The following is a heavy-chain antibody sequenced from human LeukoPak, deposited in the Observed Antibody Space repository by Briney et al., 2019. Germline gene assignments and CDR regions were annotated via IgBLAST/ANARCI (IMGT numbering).Heavy chain of an antibody. CDR2: ISAYNGNT. D-gene: IGHD5-18*01. V-gene: IGHV1-18*04. Sequence: ASVKVSFKASGYTFTIYGISWVRQAPGQGLEWMGWISAYNGNTNYAQKLQGRVTMTTDTSTSTAYMELRSLRSDDTAVYYCARGDNSYGYSVIYYWGQGTLVTVSS. J-gene: IGHJ4*02. CDR3: ARGDNSYGYSVIYY. CDR1: GYTFTIYG.